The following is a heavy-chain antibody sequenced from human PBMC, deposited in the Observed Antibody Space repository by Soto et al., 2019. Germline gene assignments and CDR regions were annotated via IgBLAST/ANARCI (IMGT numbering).Heavy chain of an antibody. Sequence: EVQLVESGGGLVEPGGSLRLSCSASGFTFSSAWMSWVRQAPGKGLEWVGRIKSKSERGTTDYAAPVKGRFAISRDDSKNTVYLQMNSLKTEDTAMYYCSTSGTPFQHWGQGALVTVSS. CDR2: IKSKSERGTT. CDR3: STSGTPFQH. J-gene: IGHJ1*01. D-gene: IGHD3-10*01. V-gene: IGHV3-15*01. CDR1: GFTFSSAW.